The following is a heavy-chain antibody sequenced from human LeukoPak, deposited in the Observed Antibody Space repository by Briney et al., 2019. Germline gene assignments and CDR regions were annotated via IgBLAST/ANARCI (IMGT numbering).Heavy chain of an antibody. J-gene: IGHJ4*02. Sequence: SETLSLTCAVSGYSISSGYYWGWIRQPPGKRLEWIGSIYHSGSTNYNPSLKSRATISVDTSKNQFSLKLSSVTAADTAVYYCARDGYNRFDYWGQGTLVTVSS. D-gene: IGHD5-24*01. CDR2: IYHSGST. V-gene: IGHV4-38-2*02. CDR3: ARDGYNRFDY. CDR1: GYSISSGYY.